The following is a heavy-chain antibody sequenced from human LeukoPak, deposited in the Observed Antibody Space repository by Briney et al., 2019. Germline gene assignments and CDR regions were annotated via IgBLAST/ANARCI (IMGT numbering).Heavy chain of an antibody. Sequence: KPSETLSLTCTVSGGSISSSSYYWGWIRQPPGKGLEWIGSIYYSGSTYYNPSLKSRVTISVDTSKNQFSLKLSSVTAADTAVYYCARRRLAVAQYFQHWGQGTLVTVSS. CDR3: ARRRLAVAQYFQH. V-gene: IGHV4-39*07. D-gene: IGHD6-19*01. CDR1: GGSISSSSYY. J-gene: IGHJ1*01. CDR2: IYYSGST.